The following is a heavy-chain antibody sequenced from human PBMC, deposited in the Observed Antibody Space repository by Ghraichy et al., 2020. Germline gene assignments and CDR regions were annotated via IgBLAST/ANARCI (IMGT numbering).Heavy chain of an antibody. V-gene: IGHV3-21*01. Sequence: GGSLRLSCAASGFTFSSYSMNWVRQAPGKGLEWVSSISSSSSYIYYADSVKGRFTISRDNAKNSLYLQMNSLRAEDTAVYYCAREPLLRYFDWSNWFDPWGQGTLVTVSS. CDR2: ISSSSSYI. J-gene: IGHJ5*02. D-gene: IGHD3-9*01. CDR1: GFTFSSYS. CDR3: AREPLLRYFDWSNWFDP.